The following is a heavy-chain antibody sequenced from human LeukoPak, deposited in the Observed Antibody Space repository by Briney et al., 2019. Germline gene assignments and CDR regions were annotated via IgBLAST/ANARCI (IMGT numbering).Heavy chain of an antibody. CDR1: GFTFSDYY. J-gene: IGHJ4*02. V-gene: IGHV3-11*03. CDR2: ISSSSSYT. CDR3: AEAAYSTSPGYYFDY. D-gene: IGHD6-6*01. Sequence: PGGSLRLSCAASGFTFSDYYMSWIRQAPGKGLEWVSYISSSSSYTNYADSVKGRFTISRDNAKNSLYLQMNGLRAEDTAFYYCAEAAYSTSPGYYFDYWGQGTLVTVSS.